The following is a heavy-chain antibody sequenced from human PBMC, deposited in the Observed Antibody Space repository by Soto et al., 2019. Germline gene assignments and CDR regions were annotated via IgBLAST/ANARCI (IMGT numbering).Heavy chain of an antibody. CDR1: GYTFTSYA. D-gene: IGHD3-10*01. CDR2: INAGNGNT. J-gene: IGHJ5*02. Sequence: ASVKVSCKASGYTFTSYAMHWVRQAPGQRLEWMGWINAGNGNTKYSQKFQGRVTITRDTSASTAYMELSSLRSEDTAVYYCATYYGSGSYQPSWFDPWGQGTLVTVSS. CDR3: ATYYGSGSYQPSWFDP. V-gene: IGHV1-3*01.